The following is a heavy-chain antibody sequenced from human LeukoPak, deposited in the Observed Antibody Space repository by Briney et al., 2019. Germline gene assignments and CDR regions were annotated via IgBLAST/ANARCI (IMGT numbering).Heavy chain of an antibody. Sequence: PGGSLRLSCAASGFTFSSYAMSWVRQAPGKGLEWVSAISGSGGSTYYADSVKGRFAISRDNSKNTLYLQMNSLRAEDTAVYYCAKGSLSGYYDYVWGLTLSGAFDIWGQGTMVTVSS. CDR2: ISGSGGST. V-gene: IGHV3-23*01. CDR1: GFTFSSYA. D-gene: IGHD3-16*01. CDR3: AKGSLSGYYDYVWGLTLSGAFDI. J-gene: IGHJ3*02.